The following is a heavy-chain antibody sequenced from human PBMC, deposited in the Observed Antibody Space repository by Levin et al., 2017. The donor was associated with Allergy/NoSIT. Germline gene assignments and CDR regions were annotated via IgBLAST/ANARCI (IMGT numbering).Heavy chain of an antibody. Sequence: GESLKISCAASGFTFSSYAMHWVRQAPGKGLEWVAVISYDGSNKYYADSVKGRFTISRDNSKNTLYLQMNSLRAEDTAVYYCARAQDIVVVVAALTPSFDYWGQGTLVTVSS. D-gene: IGHD2-15*01. CDR2: ISYDGSNK. J-gene: IGHJ4*02. CDR3: ARAQDIVVVVAALTPSFDY. V-gene: IGHV3-30-3*01. CDR1: GFTFSSYA.